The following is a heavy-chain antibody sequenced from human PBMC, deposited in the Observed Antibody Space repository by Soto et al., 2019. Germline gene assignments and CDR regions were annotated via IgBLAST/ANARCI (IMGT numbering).Heavy chain of an antibody. CDR2: IYSGGGT. J-gene: IGHJ4*02. CDR3: ARNVPVTPLGY. CDR1: GVTVSNDF. D-gene: IGHD4-17*01. V-gene: IGHV3-66*01. Sequence: EVQLVECGGDLVQPGGSLRRSCAASGVTVSNDFMSWVRQAPGKGLEWVSIIYSGGGTQYADSVKGRFTISRDNYKNTVYLQMNSLRVEDTAVYYCARNVPVTPLGYWAQGTLVTVSS.